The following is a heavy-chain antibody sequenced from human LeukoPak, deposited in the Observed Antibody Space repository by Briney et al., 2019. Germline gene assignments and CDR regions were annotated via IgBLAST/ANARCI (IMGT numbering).Heavy chain of an antibody. V-gene: IGHV3-7*01. D-gene: IGHD3-22*01. CDR2: IKQDGSEK. J-gene: IGHJ3*02. Sequence: GGSLRLSCAASGFTFSSYWMSWVRQAPGKGLEWVANIKQDGSEKYYVDSVKGRFTISRDNAKNSLYLQMNSLRAEDTAVYYCARDVAIVGNDAFDIWGQGTMVTVSS. CDR1: GFTFSSYW. CDR3: ARDVAIVGNDAFDI.